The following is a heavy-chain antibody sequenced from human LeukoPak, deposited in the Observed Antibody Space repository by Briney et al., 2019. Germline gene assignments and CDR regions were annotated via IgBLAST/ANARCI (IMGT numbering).Heavy chain of an antibody. V-gene: IGHV3-23*01. CDR2: ISGSGGRT. D-gene: IGHD5-18*01. Sequence: GGSLRLSCAASGFTFSSYAMSWVRQAPGKGREWVSAISGSGGRTYYADSVKGRFTISRNNSKNKLYLQMKSLRAEDTAVYYCAKSPRGAMATLDYWGQGTLVTVSS. CDR3: AKSPRGAMATLDY. CDR1: GFTFSSYA. J-gene: IGHJ4*02.